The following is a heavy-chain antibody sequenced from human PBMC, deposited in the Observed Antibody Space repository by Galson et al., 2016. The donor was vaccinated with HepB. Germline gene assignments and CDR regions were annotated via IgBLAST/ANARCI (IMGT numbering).Heavy chain of an antibody. Sequence: PALVKPTQTLTLTCSFSGFSLTTSGEGVGWIRQPPGRALEWLALIYWDDDKRYSPSLKSRLTITKDTSKHQVVIMMTNMDPGDTATYYRVHTQYPIYCRSGGCYCGFWGQGTLVTVSS. CDR3: VHTQYPIYCRSGGCYCGF. V-gene: IGHV2-5*02. D-gene: IGHD2-21*02. CDR1: GFSLTTSGEG. J-gene: IGHJ4*02. CDR2: IYWDDDK.